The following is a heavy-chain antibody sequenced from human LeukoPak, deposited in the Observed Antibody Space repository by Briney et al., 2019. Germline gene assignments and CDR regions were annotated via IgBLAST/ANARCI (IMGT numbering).Heavy chain of an antibody. J-gene: IGHJ6*02. Sequence: ASVKVSCKASGCTFTSYDINWVRQATGQGLEWMGWMNPNSGNTGYAQKFQGRVTMTRNTSISTAYMELSSLRSEDTAVYYCARGITMVRGVIITPIYYYYGMDVWGQGTTVTVSS. CDR2: MNPNSGNT. CDR3: ARGITMVRGVIITPIYYYYGMDV. V-gene: IGHV1-8*01. CDR1: GCTFTSYD. D-gene: IGHD3-10*01.